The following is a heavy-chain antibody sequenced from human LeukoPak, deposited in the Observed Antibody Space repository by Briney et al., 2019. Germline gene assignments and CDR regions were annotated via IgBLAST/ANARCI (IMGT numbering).Heavy chain of an antibody. D-gene: IGHD3-3*01. V-gene: IGHV1-8*03. CDR3: ARGSPNYDFWSGYYDYYYMDV. CDR2: MNPNSGNT. J-gene: IGHJ6*03. Sequence: ASVKVSCKASGYTFTSYDINWVRQATGQGLEWMGWMNPNSGNTGYAQKFQGRVTITRNTSISTAYMELSSLRSEDTDVYYCARGSPNYDFWSGYYDYYYMDVWGKGTTVTVSS. CDR1: GYTFTSYD.